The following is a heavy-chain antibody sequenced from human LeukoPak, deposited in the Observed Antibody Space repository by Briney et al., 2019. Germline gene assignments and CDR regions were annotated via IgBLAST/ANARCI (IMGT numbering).Heavy chain of an antibody. D-gene: IGHD3-22*01. CDR2: IYSGGST. J-gene: IGHJ3*02. CDR3: ARYPNYYDSSGPFAFDI. CDR1: GFTVSSNY. Sequence: GGSLRLSCAASGFTVSSNYMSWVRQAPGKGLEWVSVIYSGGSTNYADSVKGRLTISRDNSKNTMYLQMNSLRAEDTAVYYCARYPNYYDSSGPFAFDIWGQGTMVTVSS. V-gene: IGHV3-53*01.